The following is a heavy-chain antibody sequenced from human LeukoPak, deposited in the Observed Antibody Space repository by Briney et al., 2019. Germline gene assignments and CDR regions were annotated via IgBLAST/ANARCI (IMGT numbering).Heavy chain of an antibody. CDR1: GFTFTTSW. D-gene: IGHD3-16*01. Sequence: GESLKISCMTSGFTFTTSWIAWVRQMPGKGLEWMGIIYPDDSETRYSPSFQGQVSLSADKSTNTAYLHWSSLRASDTAMYYCARHYYDYVWGSYGIDYWGQGTLVTVSS. CDR2: IYPDDSET. CDR3: ARHYYDYVWGSYGIDY. V-gene: IGHV5-51*01. J-gene: IGHJ4*02.